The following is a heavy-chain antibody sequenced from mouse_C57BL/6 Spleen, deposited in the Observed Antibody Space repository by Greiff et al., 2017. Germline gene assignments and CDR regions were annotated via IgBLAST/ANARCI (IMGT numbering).Heavy chain of an antibody. CDR3: AITTAQAYPFFAY. CDR1: GYTFTSSW. D-gene: IGHD3-2*02. Sequence: QVQLQQPGAELVKPGASVKLSCKASGYTFTSSWMQWVNQRPGQGLEWIGEIDPSASYTTYTQKFKGKATLTVDTSSSTAYMQLSSLTSEDSAVYYGAITTAQAYPFFAYWGQGTLVTVSA. CDR2: IDPSASYT. J-gene: IGHJ3*01. V-gene: IGHV1-50*01.